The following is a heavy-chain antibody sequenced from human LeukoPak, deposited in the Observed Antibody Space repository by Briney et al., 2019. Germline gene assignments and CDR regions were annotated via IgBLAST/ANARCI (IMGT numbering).Heavy chain of an antibody. CDR2: ISWNSGRI. CDR3: AKDWGAVRYHMDV. D-gene: IGHD1-26*01. CDR1: GFSFDDYG. Sequence: GGSLRLSCAASGFSFDDYGMHWVRQAPGKGLEWVSGISWNSGRIGYADSVKGRFTISRDNAKNSLYLQMNSLRAEDTALYYCAKDWGAVRYHMDVWGKGTTVTVSS. V-gene: IGHV3-9*01. J-gene: IGHJ6*03.